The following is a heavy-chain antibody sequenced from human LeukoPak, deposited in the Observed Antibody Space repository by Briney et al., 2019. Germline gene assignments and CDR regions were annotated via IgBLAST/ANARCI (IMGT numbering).Heavy chain of an antibody. V-gene: IGHV5-10-1*01. D-gene: IGHD6-6*01. CDR1: GYNFTNYW. CDR2: IDPSDSYN. Sequence: GESLRISCKGSGYNFTNYWISWVRQMPGKGLEWMGTIDPSDSYNNYSPSFQGHVTVSADKSISTAYLQWSSLKASDTAMYYCARAYSRSRFDYWGQGTLVTVSS. J-gene: IGHJ4*02. CDR3: ARAYSRSRFDY.